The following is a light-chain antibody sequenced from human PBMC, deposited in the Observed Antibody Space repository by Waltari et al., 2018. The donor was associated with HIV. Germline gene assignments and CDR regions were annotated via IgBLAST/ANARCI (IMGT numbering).Light chain of an antibody. CDR1: QTIDIY. CDR3: QQSYTAPNS. CDR2: GAS. V-gene: IGKV1-39*01. Sequence: DIQMTQPPSSLSASVGDRVNITCRASQTIDIYLNWFQQKPGKAPTLLISGASTLHSGVPSRFSASGSGTDFTLTISCLQPEDFASYYCQQSYTAPNSFGPGTKVDI. J-gene: IGKJ2*03.